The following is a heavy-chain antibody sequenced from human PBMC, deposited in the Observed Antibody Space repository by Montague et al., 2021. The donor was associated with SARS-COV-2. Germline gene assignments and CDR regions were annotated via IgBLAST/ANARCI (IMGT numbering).Heavy chain of an antibody. CDR2: ISWNSGRL. D-gene: IGHD5-12*01. Sequence: SRRLSCAASGFTFEDYAMHWVRQTPGKGLEWVSGISWNSGRLDYADYVKGRFTISRDNAKNSLYLQMNSLRAEDTALYYCAKGYFHSGYDRSWDYGMDVWGQGTTVTVSS. CDR3: AKGYFHSGYDRSWDYGMDV. CDR1: GFTFEDYA. V-gene: IGHV3-9*01. J-gene: IGHJ6*02.